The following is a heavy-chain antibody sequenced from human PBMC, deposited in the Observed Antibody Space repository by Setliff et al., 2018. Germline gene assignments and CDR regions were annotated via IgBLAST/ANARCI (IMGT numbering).Heavy chain of an antibody. D-gene: IGHD3-3*01. J-gene: IGHJ6*02. CDR1: GGSISSGSYY. CDR3: ARAFTYYNFWSGYGYGMDV. Sequence: SETLSLTCTVSGGSISSGSYYWSWIRQPAGKGLEWIGRIYTSGSTNYNPSLKSRVTIPVDTSKNQFSLKLSSVTAADTAVYYCARAFTYYNFWSGYGYGMDVWGQGTTVTVSS. CDR2: IYTSGST. V-gene: IGHV4-61*02.